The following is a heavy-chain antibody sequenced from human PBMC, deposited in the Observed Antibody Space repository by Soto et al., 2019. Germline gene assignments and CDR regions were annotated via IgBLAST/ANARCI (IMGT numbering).Heavy chain of an antibody. V-gene: IGHV1-69*01. CDR1: GGTFSSYT. D-gene: IGHD3-10*01. CDR2: IIPIFGTV. J-gene: IGHJ6*02. CDR3: ARDKSDSGSYSNPYYHYGMDV. Sequence: QVQLVQSGAEVKKPGSSVKVSCKASGGTFSSYTISWVRQAPGQWLEWMGGIIPIFGTVNYAQRFQGRVTSTADESTNPAFMELSSLRSEDTAVYYCARDKSDSGSYSNPYYHYGMDVWGQGTTVTVSS.